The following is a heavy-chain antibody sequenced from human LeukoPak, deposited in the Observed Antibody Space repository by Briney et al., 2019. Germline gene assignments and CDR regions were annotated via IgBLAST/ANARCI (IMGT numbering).Heavy chain of an antibody. Sequence: GGSLRLSCAAPGFSFSGYAMHWVRRTPGKGLGWVAVISHDEKNKFYADSVKGRFTISRDNSKNTLFLQMNSLRAEDTAFYYCATTFRGVIITRLDYWGQGALVTVSS. CDR3: ATTFRGVIITRLDY. D-gene: IGHD3-10*01. CDR1: GFSFSGYA. V-gene: IGHV3-30*04. J-gene: IGHJ4*02. CDR2: ISHDEKNK.